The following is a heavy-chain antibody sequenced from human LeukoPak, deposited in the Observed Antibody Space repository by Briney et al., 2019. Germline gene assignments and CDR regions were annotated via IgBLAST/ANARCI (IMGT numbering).Heavy chain of an antibody. Sequence: ASVKISCKVSGYTFTDYYMHWVQQAPGKGLEWMGLVDPEDGETIYAEKFQGRVTITADTSTDTAYMELSSLRSEDTAVYYCATGPTSIAAADVPFQHWGQGTLVTVSS. V-gene: IGHV1-69-2*01. D-gene: IGHD6-13*01. CDR2: VDPEDGET. CDR1: GYTFTDYY. J-gene: IGHJ1*01. CDR3: ATGPTSIAAADVPFQH.